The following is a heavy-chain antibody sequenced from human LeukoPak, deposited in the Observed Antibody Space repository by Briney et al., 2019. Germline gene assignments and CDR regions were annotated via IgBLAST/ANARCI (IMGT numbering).Heavy chain of an antibody. CDR1: GFTVSSNY. Sequence: GGSLRLSCAASGFTVSSNYMSWVRQAPGKGLEWVSVIYSGGSTYYADSVKGRFTISRDNSKNTLYLQMNSLRAEDTAVYYCAREDIVVVPAAKEDYYYYGMDVWGQGTTVTASS. J-gene: IGHJ6*02. CDR3: AREDIVVVPAAKEDYYYYGMDV. V-gene: IGHV3-53*01. CDR2: IYSGGST. D-gene: IGHD2-2*01.